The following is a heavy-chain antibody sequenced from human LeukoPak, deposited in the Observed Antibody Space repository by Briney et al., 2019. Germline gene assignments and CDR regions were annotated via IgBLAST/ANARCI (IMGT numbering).Heavy chain of an antibody. D-gene: IGHD4-17*01. CDR1: GFTFSSYG. Sequence: GGSLRLSCGASGFTFSSYGMHWVRQAPGKGLEWVAVISYDGSNKYYADSVKGRFTISRDNSKNTLYPQMNSLRAEDTAVYYCAKDFVEFYGVEYWGQGTLVTVSS. V-gene: IGHV3-30*18. CDR3: AKDFVEFYGVEY. J-gene: IGHJ4*02. CDR2: ISYDGSNK.